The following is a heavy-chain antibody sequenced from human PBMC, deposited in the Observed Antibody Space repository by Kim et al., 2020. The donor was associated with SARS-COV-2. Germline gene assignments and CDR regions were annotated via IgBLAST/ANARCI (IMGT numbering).Heavy chain of an antibody. CDR2: ISTSSSYI. J-gene: IGHJ6*02. V-gene: IGHV3-21*01. CDR1: GFTFSTYS. Sequence: GGSLRLSCAASGFTFSTYSMNWVRQAPGKGLEWVSSISTSSSYIYYADSAKGRFTISRDNAKSSLYLQMNSLRVEDTGVYYCARVEGYGMDAWGQGTTVT. CDR3: ARVEGYGMDA.